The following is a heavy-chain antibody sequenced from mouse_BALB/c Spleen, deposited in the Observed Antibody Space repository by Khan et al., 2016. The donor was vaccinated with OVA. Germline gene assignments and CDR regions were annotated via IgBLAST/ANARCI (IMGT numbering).Heavy chain of an antibody. J-gene: IGHJ2*01. Sequence: VQLQQSGPELVKPGASVKVSCKASGYSFTDYNMFWVKQSHGKSLEWIGYIDPYNGGTSYNQKFQGKATLTVDTSSSTAFMHLSSRTSEDAAVLYCARTAYYGSSYFCGDWGQGTTLTVSS. V-gene: IGHV1S135*01. CDR3: ARTAYYGSSYFCGD. CDR2: IDPYNGGT. D-gene: IGHD1-1*01. CDR1: GYSFTDYN.